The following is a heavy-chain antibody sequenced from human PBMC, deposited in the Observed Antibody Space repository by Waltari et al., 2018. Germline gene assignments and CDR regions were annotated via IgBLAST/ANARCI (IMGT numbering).Heavy chain of an antibody. Sequence: EVQVVESGGGLVQPGGYLGLPGEGCGFSLHSTWMGWVRQAAGKGLEWVGNIKQDGSERNYVDSVKGRFTISRDNAKNSVFLQMISLRAEDTAVYYCLRDRRGPALFDSWGQGTLVTVSS. D-gene: IGHD2-2*01. CDR1: GFSLHSTW. V-gene: IGHV3-7*03. CDR2: IKQDGSER. J-gene: IGHJ4*02. CDR3: LRDRRGPALFDS.